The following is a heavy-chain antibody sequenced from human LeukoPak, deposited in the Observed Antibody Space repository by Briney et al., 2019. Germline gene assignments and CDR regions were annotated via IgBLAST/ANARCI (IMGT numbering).Heavy chain of an antibody. V-gene: IGHV1-2*02. Sequence: ASVKVSCKASGYTFTGYYMHWVRQAPGQRLEWMGWINPNSGGTNYAQKFQGRVTMTRDTSISTAYMELSRLRSDDTAVYYCARDGSSSWYFWFDPWGQGTLVTVSS. CDR2: INPNSGGT. J-gene: IGHJ5*02. D-gene: IGHD6-13*01. CDR1: GYTFTGYY. CDR3: ARDGSSSWYFWFDP.